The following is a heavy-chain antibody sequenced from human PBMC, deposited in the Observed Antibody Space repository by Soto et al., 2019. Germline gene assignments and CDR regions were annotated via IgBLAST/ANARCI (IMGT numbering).Heavy chain of an antibody. Sequence: QVQLVESGGGLVRPGGSLRLSCAASGFTFSVYYMSWIRQAPGKGLEWVSHISGSGKTIYYADSVKGRFSISRDNAEKSLYLQMNSLRGEDTAVYYCARDGGRGWDLDNWGQGTLVTASS. J-gene: IGHJ4*02. CDR1: GFTFSVYY. CDR2: ISGSGKTI. D-gene: IGHD6-19*01. CDR3: ARDGGRGWDLDN. V-gene: IGHV3-11*01.